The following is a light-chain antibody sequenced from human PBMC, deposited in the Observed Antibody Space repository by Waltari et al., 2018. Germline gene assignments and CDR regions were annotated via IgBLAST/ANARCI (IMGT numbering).Light chain of an antibody. CDR3: SSQSSNDVVL. V-gene: IGLV2-14*03. CDR1: SSDVGGYNS. Sequence: QSALTQPASVSGSPGQAITISCTGTSSDVGGYNSVSWYQDHPGQAPKVIIYDVSNRPSGVSDRFSGSKSGNAASRTISGLQAEDEADYYCSSQSSNDVVLFGGGTKLTVL. CDR2: DVS. J-gene: IGLJ2*01.